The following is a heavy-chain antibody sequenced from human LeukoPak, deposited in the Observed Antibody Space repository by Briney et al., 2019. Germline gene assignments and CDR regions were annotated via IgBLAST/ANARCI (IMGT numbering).Heavy chain of an antibody. CDR2: IYYSGST. J-gene: IGHJ6*03. CDR3: ARGLRDYYDSSGYYSQYYYYYYMDV. D-gene: IGHD3-22*01. CDR1: GGSISSYY. V-gene: IGHV4-59*01. Sequence: SETLSLTCTVSGGSISSYYWSWIRQPPGKGLEWFGYIYYSGSTNYNPSLKSRVTISVDTSKNQFSLKLSSVTAADTAVYYCARGLRDYYDSSGYYSQYYYYYYMDVWGKGTTVTVSS.